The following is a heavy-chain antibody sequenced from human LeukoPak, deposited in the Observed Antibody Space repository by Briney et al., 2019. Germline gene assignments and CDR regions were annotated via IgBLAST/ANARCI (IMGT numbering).Heavy chain of an antibody. CDR3: ARDRGFYGDYFDY. D-gene: IGHD3-10*01. V-gene: IGHV3-33*01. Sequence: GGSLRLSCAASGFTFSSYGMHWVRQAPGKGLEWVAVIWNDGSNKYYADSVKGRFTISRDNSKNTLYLQMNSLRAEDTAVYYCARDRGFYGDYFDYWGQGTLVTVSS. CDR2: IWNDGSNK. CDR1: GFTFSSYG. J-gene: IGHJ4*02.